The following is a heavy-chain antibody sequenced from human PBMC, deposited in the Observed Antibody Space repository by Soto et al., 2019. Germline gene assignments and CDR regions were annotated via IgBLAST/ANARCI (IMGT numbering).Heavy chain of an antibody. Sequence: QSTLKESGPTLVKPTQTLPLTCIFSVFSLTTHGVHVGWIRQPPGKALEWLALIYWDDNEVYSPSLKNRLTMTKDTSKRQVFLTLATVDPVDTATYDCVYRDFGDYFFQFWGQGILVNVSS. J-gene: IGHJ4*02. CDR1: VFSLTTHGVH. V-gene: IGHV2-5*02. CDR3: VYRDFGDYFFQF. CDR2: IYWDDNE. D-gene: IGHD4-17*01.